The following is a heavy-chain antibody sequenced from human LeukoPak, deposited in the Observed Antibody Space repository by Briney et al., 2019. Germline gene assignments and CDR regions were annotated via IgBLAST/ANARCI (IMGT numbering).Heavy chain of an antibody. CDR3: AVTMVRGVITNWFDP. J-gene: IGHJ5*02. D-gene: IGHD3-10*01. CDR1: SYTFTSYG. V-gene: IGHV1-18*01. CDR2: ISAYNGNT. Sequence: ASVKVSCKASSYTFTSYGISWVRQAPGQGLEWMGWISAYNGNTNYAQKLQGRVTMTTDTSTSTAYMELRSLRSDDTAVYYCAVTMVRGVITNWFDPWGQGTLVTVSS.